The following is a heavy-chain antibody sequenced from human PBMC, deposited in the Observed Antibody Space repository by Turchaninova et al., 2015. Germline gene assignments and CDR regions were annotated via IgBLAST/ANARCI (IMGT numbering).Heavy chain of an antibody. CDR1: WGASDKNMSY. V-gene: IGHV4-39*01. CDR3: ARHVTRSVFDY. J-gene: IGHJ4*02. Sequence: QLQLQESGPGLVKPSEPLSLPHPVFWGASDKNMSYGSWVRRPPGKVLEWIGSIKYRGNTYDNPSLKIRLTISVDTSKSQFSLNLNSVTASDTAVYFCARHVTRSVFDYWGQGALVTVSS. CDR2: IKYRGNT. D-gene: IGHD2-21*02.